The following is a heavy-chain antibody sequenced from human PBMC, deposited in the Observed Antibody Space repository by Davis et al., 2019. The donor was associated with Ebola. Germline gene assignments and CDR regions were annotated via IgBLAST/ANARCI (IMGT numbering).Heavy chain of an antibody. CDR3: ARVTDDDDGYNTEDY. J-gene: IGHJ4*02. Sequence: SVKVSCKASGGTFSSYAISWVRQAPGQGLEWMGGIIPIFGTANYAQKFQGRVTITADESTSTAYMELSSLRSEDTAVYYCARVTDDDDGYNTEDYWGQGTLVTVSS. CDR1: GGTFSSYA. D-gene: IGHD5-24*01. V-gene: IGHV1-69*13. CDR2: IIPIFGTA.